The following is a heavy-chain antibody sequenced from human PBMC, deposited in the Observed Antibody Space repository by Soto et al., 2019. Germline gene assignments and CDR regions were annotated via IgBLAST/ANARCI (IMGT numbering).Heavy chain of an antibody. CDR1: GYSFTSYW. D-gene: IGHD3-22*01. CDR2: IDPSDSYT. J-gene: IGHJ6*02. V-gene: IGHV5-10-1*01. Sequence: ESLKISCKGSGYSFTSYWISWVREMPGKGLEWMGRIDPSDSYTNYSPSFQGHVTISADKSISTAYLQWSSLKASDTAMYYCARSTTNTIIVVYGMDVWGQGTTVTVSS. CDR3: ARSTTNTIIVVYGMDV.